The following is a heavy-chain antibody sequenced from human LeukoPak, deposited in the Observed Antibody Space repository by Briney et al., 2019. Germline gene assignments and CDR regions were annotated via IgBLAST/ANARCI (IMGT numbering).Heavy chain of an antibody. V-gene: IGHV1-3*01. D-gene: IGHD3-9*01. CDR1: GYTFTSYA. J-gene: IGHJ4*02. CDR3: AIKHYDILTGYPYFDY. Sequence: ASVKVSCKASGYTFTSYAMHWVRQAPGQRLEWMGWINAGNGNTKYSQKFQGRVTITRDTSASTAYMELSSLRSEDTAVYYCAIKHYDILTGYPYFDYWGQGTLVTVSS. CDR2: INAGNGNT.